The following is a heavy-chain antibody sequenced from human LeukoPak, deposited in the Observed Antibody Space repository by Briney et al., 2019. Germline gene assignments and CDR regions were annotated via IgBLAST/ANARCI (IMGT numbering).Heavy chain of an antibody. D-gene: IGHD3-22*01. CDR2: IYYSGST. CDR1: GGSVSSGSYY. V-gene: IGHV4-61*01. J-gene: IGHJ5*02. Sequence: SETLSLTCTASGGSVSSGSYYWSWIRQPPGKGLEWIGYIYYSGSTNYNPSLKSRVTISVDTSKNQFSLKLSSVTAADTAVYFSARWNYDSGGYSNYFDPWGQGTLVTVSS. CDR3: ARWNYDSGGYSNYFDP.